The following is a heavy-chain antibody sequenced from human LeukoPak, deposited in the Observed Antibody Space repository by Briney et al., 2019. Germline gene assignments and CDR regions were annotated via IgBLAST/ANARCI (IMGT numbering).Heavy chain of an antibody. CDR3: AKDSDSCTNGVCYSGLGGFDY. CDR2: ISGKGGST. V-gene: IGHV3-23*01. D-gene: IGHD2-8*01. Sequence: GGSLRHSCAASGFTFSSYAMSWVRQAPGKGLEWVSAISGKGGSTYYADSVKGRFTISRDNSKNTLYLQMNSLRAEDTAVYYCAKDSDSCTNGVCYSGLGGFDYWGQGTLVTVSS. CDR1: GFTFSSYA. J-gene: IGHJ4*02.